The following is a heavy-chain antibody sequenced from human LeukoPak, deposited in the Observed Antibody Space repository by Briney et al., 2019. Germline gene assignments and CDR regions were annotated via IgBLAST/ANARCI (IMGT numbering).Heavy chain of an antibody. D-gene: IGHD1-14*01. Sequence: SVKVSCKASGGTFSSYAISWVRQAPGQGLEWMGGIIPIFGTANYAQKFQGRVTMTRDTSISTAYMELSRLRSDDTAVYYCARVSSPLQYNWFDPWGQGTLVTVSS. V-gene: IGHV1-69*05. CDR1: GGTFSSYA. CDR2: IIPIFGTA. J-gene: IGHJ5*02. CDR3: ARVSSPLQYNWFDP.